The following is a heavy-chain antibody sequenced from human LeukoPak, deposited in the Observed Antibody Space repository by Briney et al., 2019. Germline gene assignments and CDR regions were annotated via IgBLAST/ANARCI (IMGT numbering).Heavy chain of an antibody. D-gene: IGHD3-16*01. CDR2: IYYSGAT. V-gene: IGHV4-59*08. CDR3: ASKVDYPGFGRGFAP. J-gene: IGHJ5*02. Sequence: SETLSLTCSVSGDSMSGYYWSWIRQPPGKGLEWIGYIYYSGATRYNPSLMSRVTISADTSKNHFSLKLFSVTAADTAVYYCASKVDYPGFGRGFAPWGKGFLVTATS. CDR1: GDSMSGYY.